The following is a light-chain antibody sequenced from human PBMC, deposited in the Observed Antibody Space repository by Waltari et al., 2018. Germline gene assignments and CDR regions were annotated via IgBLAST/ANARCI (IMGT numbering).Light chain of an antibody. CDR3: QQRFSWPPT. CDR1: ESVSNS. V-gene: IGKV3-11*01. J-gene: IGKJ4*01. Sequence: VVTQSPATLSLSPGERATLSCTASESVSNSLAWYHQKPGQGPRLLIYEASNRATGIPDRFSGSGSGTDFTLTINNVEPEDFALYFCQQRFSWPPTFGGGTKVDI. CDR2: EAS.